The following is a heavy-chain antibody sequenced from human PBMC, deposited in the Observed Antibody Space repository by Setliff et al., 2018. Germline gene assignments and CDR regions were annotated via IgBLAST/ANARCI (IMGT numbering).Heavy chain of an antibody. CDR2: INHSGST. J-gene: IGHJ4*02. D-gene: IGHD3-10*01. Sequence: KSSETLSLTCTVSGGSISSYYWSWIRQPPGKGLEWIGEINHSGSTNYNPSLKSRVTISVDTSKNQFSLKLSSVTAADTAVYYCARGGYYGSGSYKHWGQGTLVTVSS. CDR3: ARGGYYGSGSYKH. CDR1: GGSISSYY. V-gene: IGHV4-34*01.